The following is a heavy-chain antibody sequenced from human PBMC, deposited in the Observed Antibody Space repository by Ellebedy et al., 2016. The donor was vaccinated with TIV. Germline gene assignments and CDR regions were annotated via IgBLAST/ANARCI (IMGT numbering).Heavy chain of an antibody. CDR3: ARLKYYSGSGIFPDY. CDR1: GDSISAPNFY. J-gene: IGHJ4*02. CDR2: VFYTGNT. V-gene: IGHV4-39*01. D-gene: IGHD3-10*01. Sequence: MPSETLSLTCTVSGDSISAPNFYWGWIRQPPGKGLEWIGSVFYTGNTYYNPSLRSRVAISVNTSRTQFSLKLGSVTAADTALYYCARLKYYSGSGIFPDYWGQGTLVTVSS.